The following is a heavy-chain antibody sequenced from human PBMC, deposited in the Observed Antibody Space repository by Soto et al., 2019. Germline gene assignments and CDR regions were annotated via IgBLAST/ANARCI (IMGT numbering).Heavy chain of an antibody. Sequence: GGSLRLSCAASGFTFSSYAMHWVRQAPGKGLEWVAVISYDGSNKYYADSVKGRFTISRDNSKNTLYLQMNSLRAEDTAVYYCARDRTPLLAARRIALDYWGQGTLVTVSS. J-gene: IGHJ4*02. D-gene: IGHD6-6*01. CDR1: GFTFSSYA. CDR2: ISYDGSNK. V-gene: IGHV3-30-3*01. CDR3: ARDRTPLLAARRIALDY.